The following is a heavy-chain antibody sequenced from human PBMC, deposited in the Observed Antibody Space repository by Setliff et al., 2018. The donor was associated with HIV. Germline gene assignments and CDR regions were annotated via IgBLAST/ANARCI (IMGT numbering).Heavy chain of an antibody. D-gene: IGHD2-15*01. J-gene: IGHJ4*02. V-gene: IGHV1-2*02. Sequence: ASVKVSCKASGYTFTGYYMHWVRQAPGQGLEWMGWINPNNGVTSYAQNFRARVTMTRDTSSTTAYMELSTLRSDDTALYYCARDLIRITPHGDLPFWGQGTLVTVSS. CDR1: GYTFTGYY. CDR3: ARDLIRITPHGDLPF. CDR2: INPNNGVT.